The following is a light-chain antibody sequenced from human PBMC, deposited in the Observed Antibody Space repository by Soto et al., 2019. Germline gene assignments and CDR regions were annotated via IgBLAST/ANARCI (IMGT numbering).Light chain of an antibody. CDR2: DAS. V-gene: IGKV3-15*01. CDR1: QSVSNN. J-gene: IGKJ4*01. CDR3: QQNNNWPPLT. Sequence: EIVVTQSPATLSVSPGERATLSCRASQSVSNNLAWYQQKPGQAPRLLIYDASTRATGIPDRFSGSGSGTEFTLTISSLQSEGFAVYYCQQNNNWPPLTFGGGTKVEFK.